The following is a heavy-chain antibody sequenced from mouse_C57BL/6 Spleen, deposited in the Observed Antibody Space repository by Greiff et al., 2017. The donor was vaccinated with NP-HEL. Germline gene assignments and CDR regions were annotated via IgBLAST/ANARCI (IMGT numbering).Heavy chain of an antibody. V-gene: IGHV5-6*02. Sequence: EVMLVESGGDLVKPGGSLKLSCAASGFTFSSYGMSWVRQTPDKRLEWVATISSGGSYTYYPDSVKGRFTISRDNAKNTLYLQRSSLKSEDTAMYYCARRDDYDYFDYWGQGTTLTVSS. J-gene: IGHJ2*01. CDR2: ISSGGSYT. D-gene: IGHD2-4*01. CDR1: GFTFSSYG. CDR3: ARRDDYDYFDY.